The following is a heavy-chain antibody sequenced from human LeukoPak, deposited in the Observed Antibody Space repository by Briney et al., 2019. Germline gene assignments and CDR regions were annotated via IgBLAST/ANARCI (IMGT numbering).Heavy chain of an antibody. D-gene: IGHD6-13*01. CDR3: ARSSYMRYYYGMDV. CDR2: TYYRSKWYN. Sequence: SPALSLTCSISGDRFTSNNSAWNWIRQAPSKGLEWLGSTYYRSKWYNDYAVSVKIRITINPDTSKNQFSLQLNSVTPEDTAVHYCARSSYMRYYYGMDVWGQGTTVTVSS. J-gene: IGHJ6*02. CDR1: GDRFTSNNSA. V-gene: IGHV6-1*01.